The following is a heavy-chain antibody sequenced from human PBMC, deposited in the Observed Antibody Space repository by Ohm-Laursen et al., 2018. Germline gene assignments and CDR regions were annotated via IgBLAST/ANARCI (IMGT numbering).Heavy chain of an antibody. CDR3: ARAFWNGYNDAFDV. J-gene: IGHJ3*01. D-gene: IGHD3-3*01. V-gene: IGHV4-39*01. CDR2: IYYSGST. CDR1: GGSISSSSYC. Sequence: SDTLSLTCTVSGGSISSSSYCWGWIRQPPGKGLEWIGNIYYSGSTYYNPSLRSRVSIFIHTSQNQFSLKLSSVTATDTAVYYCARAFWNGYNDAFDVWGQGTMVTVSS.